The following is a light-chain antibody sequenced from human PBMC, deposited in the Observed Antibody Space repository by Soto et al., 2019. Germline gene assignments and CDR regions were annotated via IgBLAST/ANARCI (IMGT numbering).Light chain of an antibody. CDR2: NRN. CDR1: SSNIGSHT. Sequence: QSVLTQPPSASGTPGQRITISCSGSSSNIGSHTVNWYQQLPGATPKVLIYNRNERPSGVPDRFSGSKSGSSASLAISSLQPEDEAHYYRAAWDDSLNGPRFGGGTKLTVL. CDR3: AAWDDSLNGPR. J-gene: IGLJ2*01. V-gene: IGLV1-44*01.